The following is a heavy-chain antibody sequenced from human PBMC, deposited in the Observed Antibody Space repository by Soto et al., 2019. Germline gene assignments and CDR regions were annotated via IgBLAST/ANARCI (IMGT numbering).Heavy chain of an antibody. Sequence: QVQLVESGGGVVQPGRSLRLSCAAYGFTFSSCGMHWVRQAPGKGLEWVAVVTYEETEIHYADSVKGRFTICRDNSKNMVYLQMDSMRVLDTAVYYCVKERSSGYWLTADDWGKGTLITVSS. CDR3: VKERSSGYWLTADD. V-gene: IGHV3-30*18. CDR1: GFTFSSCG. J-gene: IGHJ4*02. D-gene: IGHD6-25*01. CDR2: VTYEETEI.